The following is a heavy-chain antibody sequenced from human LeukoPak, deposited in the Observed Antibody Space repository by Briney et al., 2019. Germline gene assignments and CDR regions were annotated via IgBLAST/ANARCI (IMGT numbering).Heavy chain of an antibody. CDR2: ISSSSSYI. Sequence: GGALRLSCAASGFTFSSYCINWVRQAPGKGLEWVSSISSSSSYIYYADSVKGRFTISRDNAKNSLYLQMNSRRAEDTAVYYCARDRNFGFDPWGQGTLVTVSS. D-gene: IGHD1-14*01. J-gene: IGHJ5*02. CDR3: ARDRNFGFDP. CDR1: GFTFSSYC. V-gene: IGHV3-21*01.